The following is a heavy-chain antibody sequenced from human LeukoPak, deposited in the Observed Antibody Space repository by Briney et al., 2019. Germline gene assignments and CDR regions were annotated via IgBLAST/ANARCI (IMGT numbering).Heavy chain of an antibody. D-gene: IGHD2-15*01. CDR3: ARRMQQVAYGMDV. CDR1: GYSISSGYY. CDR2: IYHSGST. V-gene: IGHV4-38-2*02. Sequence: PSETLSLTCTVSGYSISSGYYWGWIRQPPGKGLEWIGSIYHSGSTYYNPSLKSRVTISVDTSKNQFSLKLSSVSAVDTAVYYCARRMQQVAYGMDVWGQGTTVTVSS. J-gene: IGHJ6*02.